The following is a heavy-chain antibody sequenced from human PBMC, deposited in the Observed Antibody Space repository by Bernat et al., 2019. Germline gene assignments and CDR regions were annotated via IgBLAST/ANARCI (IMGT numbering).Heavy chain of an antibody. CDR3: ERDPAYRSSLLDN. V-gene: IGHV3-33*01. CDR1: GFTFSSYG. CDR2: ICYDGSNK. D-gene: IGHD6-6*01. Sequence: QVQLVESGGGVVQPGRSLRLSCAASGFTFSSYGMHWFRQAPVKGLEWLAVICYDGSNKYYADSVKGRFTISRDNSKNTMYLQMNSLSAEDTAVYYCERDPAYRSSLLDNWGKGTLVTVSS. J-gene: IGHJ4*02.